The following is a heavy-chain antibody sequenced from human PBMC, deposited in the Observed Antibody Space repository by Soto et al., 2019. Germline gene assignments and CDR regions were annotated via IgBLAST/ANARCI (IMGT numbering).Heavy chain of an antibody. CDR2: INVGNGNK. D-gene: IGHD1-1*01. J-gene: IGHJ3*02. Sequence: GASVKVACKASGYTFSSYVMDWVRQAPGQRLEWKGWINVGNGNKKYSQKFQGRVTITRDTSASTVYMELSSLRSEDTAVYYCARLGTLAAFDIWGQGTMVTVSS. CDR1: GYTFSSYV. CDR3: ARLGTLAAFDI. V-gene: IGHV1-3*01.